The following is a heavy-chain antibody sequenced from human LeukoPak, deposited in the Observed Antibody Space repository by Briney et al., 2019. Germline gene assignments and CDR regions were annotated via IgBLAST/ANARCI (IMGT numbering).Heavy chain of an antibody. J-gene: IGHJ4*02. Sequence: GGSLRLSCEASGFTVSNNYMSWVRQAPGKGLEWVSIIYVGGGTYYADSVKGRFTMSRDNSKNTLYLQMNSLRADDTAVYYCARGQYYGSQSSRAFDFWAQGTLVTVSS. D-gene: IGHD3-10*01. V-gene: IGHV3-66*01. CDR2: IYVGGGT. CDR3: ARGQYYGSQSSRAFDF. CDR1: GFTVSNNY.